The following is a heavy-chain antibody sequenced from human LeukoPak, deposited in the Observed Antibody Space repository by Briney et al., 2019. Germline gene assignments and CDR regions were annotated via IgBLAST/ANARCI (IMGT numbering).Heavy chain of an antibody. CDR3: AKGGSFQHYFDY. J-gene: IGHJ4*02. D-gene: IGHD1-26*01. CDR1: GFTFYDYA. CDR2: ISGDGHST. V-gene: IGHV3-43*02. Sequence: PGGSLRLSCAASGFTFYDYAIHWVRQGPGKGLEWVSLISGDGHSTYFADSVKGGFTISRDNSVNSLYLQMNSLRTEDTALYYCAKGGSFQHYFDYWGQGTLVTVSS.